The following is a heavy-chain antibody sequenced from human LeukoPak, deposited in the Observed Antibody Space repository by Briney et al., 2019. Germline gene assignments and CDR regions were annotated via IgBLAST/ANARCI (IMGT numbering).Heavy chain of an antibody. CDR2: ISGSGGST. V-gene: IGHV3-23*01. CDR1: GFTFSSYA. D-gene: IGHD3-10*01. J-gene: IGHJ3*02. CDR3: AKALKGSGSYRPDAFDI. Sequence: GGSLRLSCAASGFTFSSYAMSWVRQAPGKGLEWVSAISGSGGSTYYADSVKGRFTISRDNSKNTLYLQMNSLRAEDTAVYYCAKALKGSGSYRPDAFDIWGQGTMVTVSS.